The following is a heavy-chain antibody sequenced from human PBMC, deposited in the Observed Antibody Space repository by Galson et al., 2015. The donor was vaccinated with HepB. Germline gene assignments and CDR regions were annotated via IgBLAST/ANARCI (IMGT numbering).Heavy chain of an antibody. CDR3: AKAIPAPARYSFDC. CDR1: GFTFSTYA. CDR2: ISGSGGTT. V-gene: IGHV3-23*01. J-gene: IGHJ4*02. D-gene: IGHD2-2*02. Sequence: LRLSCAASGFTFSTYAMWWARQAPGAGLEGVSVISGSGGTTYYADSVKGRFTISRDNSKNMMNMQMNSMRAENTAVYYCAKAIPAPARYSFDCWGQGTLVTVSS.